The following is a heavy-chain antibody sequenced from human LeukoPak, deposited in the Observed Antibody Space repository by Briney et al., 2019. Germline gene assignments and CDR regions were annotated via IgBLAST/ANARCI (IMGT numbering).Heavy chain of an antibody. CDR1: GFTLDDYA. J-gene: IGHJ4*02. D-gene: IGHD6-13*01. Sequence: AGGSLTLSCAASGFTLDDYAMHWVRQAPGRGLEWVSLISWDGGSTYYADSVKGRFTISRDNSKNSLYLQMNSLRAEDTALYYCAKDVKSYSSSYFDYWGQGTLVTVSS. CDR2: ISWDGGST. V-gene: IGHV3-43D*03. CDR3: AKDVKSYSSSYFDY.